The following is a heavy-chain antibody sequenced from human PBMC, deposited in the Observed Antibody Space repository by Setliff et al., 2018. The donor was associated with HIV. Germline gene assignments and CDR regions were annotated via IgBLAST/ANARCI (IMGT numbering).Heavy chain of an antibody. Sequence: GGSLRLSCVASGFTLANNGMSWVRQAPGKGLEWVSDIRGSAGSTSYADSVKGRFTIFRDNSKNTMFLQMNSLRVEDTARYYCTGHGGNSFWGPGTMVTV. CDR3: TGHGGNSF. CDR1: GFTLANNG. V-gene: IGHV3-23*01. J-gene: IGHJ3*01. CDR2: IRGSAGST. D-gene: IGHD3-16*01.